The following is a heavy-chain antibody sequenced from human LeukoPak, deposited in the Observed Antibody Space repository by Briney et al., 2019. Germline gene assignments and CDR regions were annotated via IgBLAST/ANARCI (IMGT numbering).Heavy chain of an antibody. CDR2: ISNRGSSI. Sequence: GGSLRLSCAVSGFTFSDYYMTWIRQAPGKGLEWISYISNRGSSIYYADSVKGRFTISRNNAEKSMSLQMNILRAEDTAVYYCAGFILNGYYSAGDLGFDYWGQGALVTVSS. V-gene: IGHV3-11*01. J-gene: IGHJ4*02. D-gene: IGHD3-9*01. CDR1: GFTFSDYY. CDR3: AGFILNGYYSAGDLGFDY.